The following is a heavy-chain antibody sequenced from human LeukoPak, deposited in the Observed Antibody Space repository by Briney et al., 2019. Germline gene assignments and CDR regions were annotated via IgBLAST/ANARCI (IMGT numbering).Heavy chain of an antibody. CDR3: ARDYDFWSGYAWFDP. D-gene: IGHD3-3*01. V-gene: IGHV4-61*02. CDR1: GDSLSRGSYF. J-gene: IGHJ5*02. CDR2: IYTSGST. Sequence: PSDTLSLTCTVSGDSLSRGSYFWSWIRQPAGKGLEWIGRIYTSGSTNYNPSLKSRVTISVDTSKNQFSLKLSSVTAADTAVYYCARDYDFWSGYAWFDPWGQGTLVTVSS.